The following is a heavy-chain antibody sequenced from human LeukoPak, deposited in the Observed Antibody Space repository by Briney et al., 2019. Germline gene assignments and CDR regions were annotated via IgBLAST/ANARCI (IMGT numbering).Heavy chain of an antibody. V-gene: IGHV1-18*01. CDR1: GYTFTSYG. D-gene: IGHD3-10*01. J-gene: IGHJ4*02. Sequence: ASVKVSCKASGYTFTSYGISWVRQAPGQGLEWMGWISAYNGNTNYAQKLQGRVTMTTDTSTSTAYMELRSLRSDDTAVYYCAREALWFGELLFRGDQMDFDYWGQGTLVTVSS. CDR2: ISAYNGNT. CDR3: AREALWFGELLFRGDQMDFDY.